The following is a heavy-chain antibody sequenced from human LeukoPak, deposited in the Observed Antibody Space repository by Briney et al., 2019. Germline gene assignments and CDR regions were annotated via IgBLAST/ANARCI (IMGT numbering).Heavy chain of an antibody. CDR1: GFSFRSFG. CDR3: AKDGQGGYEMDYYYYMDV. J-gene: IGHJ6*03. CDR2: IRYDGSNE. V-gene: IGHV3-30*02. D-gene: IGHD5-12*01. Sequence: GGSLRLSCAASGFSFRSFGMHWVRQAPGKGLEWVAFIRYDGSNEYYADSVKGRFTISRDNSQYTLYLQMNSLRVEDTAVYWCAKDGQGGYEMDYYYYMDVWGKGTTVTISS.